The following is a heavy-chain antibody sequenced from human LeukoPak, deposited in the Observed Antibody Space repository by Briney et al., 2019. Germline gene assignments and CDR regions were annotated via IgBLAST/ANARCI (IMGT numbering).Heavy chain of an antibody. D-gene: IGHD6-13*01. CDR3: ARDGIAAAGTLYYYGMDV. Sequence: ASVKVSCKASGGTFSSYAISWVRQAPGQGLEWMGGIIPMYATSNYAQKFQGRVTITADESTSTAYMELSSLRFEDTAVYYCARDGIAAAGTLYYYGMDVWGQGTTVTVSS. CDR2: IIPMYATS. J-gene: IGHJ6*02. V-gene: IGHV1-69*01. CDR1: GGTFSSYA.